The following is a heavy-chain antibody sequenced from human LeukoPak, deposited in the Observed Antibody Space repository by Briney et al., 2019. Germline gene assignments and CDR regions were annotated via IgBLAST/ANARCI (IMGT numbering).Heavy chain of an antibody. CDR1: GYTFTSYD. V-gene: IGHV1-8*03. CDR3: ARSMVRGVILLDY. J-gene: IGHJ4*02. CDR2: MNPNSGNT. D-gene: IGHD3-10*01. Sequence: ASVEVSCKASGYTFTSYDINWVRQATGQGLEWMGWMNPNSGNTGYAQKFQGRVTITRNTSISTAYMELSSLRSEDTAVYYCARSMVRGVILLDYWGQGTLVTVSS.